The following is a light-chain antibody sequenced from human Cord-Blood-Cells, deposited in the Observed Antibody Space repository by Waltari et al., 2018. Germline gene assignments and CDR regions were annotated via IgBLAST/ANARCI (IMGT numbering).Light chain of an antibody. CDR2: WAS. CDR3: QQDYSTPYS. Sequence: DIVITQSPYSLAVSMGERATIHCKSSQSFLYSSNNKNYLAWYQQKPGQPPKLLIYWASTRESGVPDRFSGSGSGTDFTLTISSLQAEDVAVYYCQQDYSTPYSFGQGTKLEIK. CDR1: QSFLYSSNNKNY. V-gene: IGKV4-1*01. J-gene: IGKJ2*03.